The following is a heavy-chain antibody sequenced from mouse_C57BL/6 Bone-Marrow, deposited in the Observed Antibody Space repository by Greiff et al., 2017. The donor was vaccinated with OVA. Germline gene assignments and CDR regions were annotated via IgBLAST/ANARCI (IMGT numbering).Heavy chain of an antibody. J-gene: IGHJ1*03. CDR1: GYTFTSYW. V-gene: IGHV1-55*01. D-gene: IGHD1-1*01. CDR2: IYPGSGST. Sequence: QVQLKQPGAELVKPGASVKMSCKASGYTFTSYWITWVKQRPGQGLEWIGDIYPGSGSTNYNEKFKSKATLTVDTSSSTAYMQLSSLTSEDSAVYYGARKRDTVVGYFDVWGTGTTVTVSS. CDR3: ARKRDTVVGYFDV.